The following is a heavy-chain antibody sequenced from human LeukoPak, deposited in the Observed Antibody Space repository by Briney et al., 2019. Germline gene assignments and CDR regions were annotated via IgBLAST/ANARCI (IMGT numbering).Heavy chain of an antibody. CDR3: ARGGVGNYYYYYMDV. CDR1: GFTFSSYA. CDR2: ISYDGSNK. D-gene: IGHD7-27*01. V-gene: IGHV3-30*01. J-gene: IGHJ6*03. Sequence: GGSLRLSCAASGFTFSSYAMHWVRQAPGKGLEWVAVISYDGSNKYYADSVKGRSTISRDNSKNTLYLQMNSLRAEDTAVYYCARGGVGNYYYYYMDVWGKGTTVTVSS.